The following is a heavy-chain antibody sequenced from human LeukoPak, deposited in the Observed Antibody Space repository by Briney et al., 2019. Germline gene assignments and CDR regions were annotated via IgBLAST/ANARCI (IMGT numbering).Heavy chain of an antibody. J-gene: IGHJ1*01. CDR1: GGSISSSSYY. V-gene: IGHV4-39*01. CDR3: ATSEASSLNYFHH. D-gene: IGHD6-13*01. Sequence: SETLSLTCTVSGGSISSSSYYWGWIRQPPGKGLEWIGTIYSGGRNYYYPSLRHRLTISVDTSKQQFSLKLRSVTAADTAVYYCATSEASSLNYFHHWGQGTLVTVSS. CDR2: IYSGGRN.